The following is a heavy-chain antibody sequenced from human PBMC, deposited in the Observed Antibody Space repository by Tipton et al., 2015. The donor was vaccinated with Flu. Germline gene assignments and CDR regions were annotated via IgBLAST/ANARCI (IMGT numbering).Heavy chain of an antibody. V-gene: IGHV4-39*07. J-gene: IGHJ3*02. Sequence: TLSLTCSVSGASMKRSNHYWGWLRQPAGKGLEWIGSIYFSGTPYYSPSLESRVSISEDTSKNQFSLTVIAGTAADTAMYYCARGSRDTGDAFGTWGQGTMVTGTS. CDR3: ARGSRDTGDAFGT. CDR2: IYFSGTP. D-gene: IGHD2-8*02. CDR1: GASMKRSNHY.